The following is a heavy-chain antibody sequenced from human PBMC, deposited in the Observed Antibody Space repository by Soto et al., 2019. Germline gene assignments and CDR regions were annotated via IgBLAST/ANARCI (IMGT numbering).Heavy chain of an antibody. V-gene: IGHV1-69*01. CDR1: GGTFSSYA. CDR3: VRPAYYYGSGSYNDY. CDR2: IIPIFGTA. J-gene: IGHJ4*02. Sequence: QVQLVQSGAEVKKPGSSVKVSCKASGGTFSSYAMSWVRQAPGQGLEWMGGIIPIFGTADYAQKFQDRLTITADESTSTAYMELSSLRSEDTAVYYCVRPAYYYGSGSYNDYWGQGTLVTVSS. D-gene: IGHD3-10*01.